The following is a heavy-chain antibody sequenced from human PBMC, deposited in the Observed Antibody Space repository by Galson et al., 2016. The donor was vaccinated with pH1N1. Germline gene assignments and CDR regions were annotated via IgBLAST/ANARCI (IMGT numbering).Heavy chain of an antibody. CDR3: ARAIAQGDSY. J-gene: IGHJ4*02. CDR2: INQDGSVK. D-gene: IGHD2-21*01. V-gene: IGHV3-7*01. CDR1: GFTFSRYS. Sequence: LRLSCAASGFTFSRYSMNWVRQAPGKGLEWVANINQDGSVKYYVDSVKGRFTISRDSAKNSLYLQMDSLRAEDTAIYYCARAIAQGDSYWGQGTLVTVSS.